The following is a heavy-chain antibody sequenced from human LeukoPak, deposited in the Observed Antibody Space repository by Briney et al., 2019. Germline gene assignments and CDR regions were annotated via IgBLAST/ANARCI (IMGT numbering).Heavy chain of an antibody. CDR3: ARGPGRPRYYYGSGSYGDYFDY. V-gene: IGHV4-34*01. CDR2: INHSGST. J-gene: IGHJ4*02. D-gene: IGHD3-10*01. CDR1: GGSFSGYY. Sequence: SETLSLTCAVYGGSFSGYYWSWIRQPPGKGLEWIGEINHSGSTNYNPSLKSRVTISVDTSKNQFSLKLSSVTAADTAVYYCARGPGRPRYYYGSGSYGDYFDYWGQGTLVTVSS.